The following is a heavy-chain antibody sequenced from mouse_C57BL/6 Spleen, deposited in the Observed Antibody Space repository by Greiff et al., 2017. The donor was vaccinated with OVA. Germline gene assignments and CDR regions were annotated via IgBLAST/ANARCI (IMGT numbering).Heavy chain of an antibody. J-gene: IGHJ1*03. CDR2: IYWDDDK. CDR3: ARGSTVVAHWYFDV. V-gene: IGHV8-12*01. CDR1: GFSLSTSGMG. D-gene: IGHD1-1*01. Sequence: QVQLKESGPGILQSSQTLSLTCSFSGFSLSTSGMGVSWIRQPSGKGLEWLAHIYWDDDKCYNPSLKSRLTISKDTSRNQVFLKITSVDTADTATYYCARGSTVVAHWYFDVWGTGTTVTVSS.